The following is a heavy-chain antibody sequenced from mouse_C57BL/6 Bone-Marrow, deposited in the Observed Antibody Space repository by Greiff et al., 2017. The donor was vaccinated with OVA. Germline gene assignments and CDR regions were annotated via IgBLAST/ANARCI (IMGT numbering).Heavy chain of an antibody. J-gene: IGHJ3*01. CDR3: TRWGITTVVATEAWFAY. V-gene: IGHV1-15*01. D-gene: IGHD1-1*01. Sequence: VQLQQSGAELVRPGASVTLSCKASGYTFTDYEMHWVKQTPVHGLEWIGAIDPETGGTAYNQKFKGKAILTADKSSSTAYMELRSLTSEDSAVYYCTRWGITTVVATEAWFAYWGQGTLVTVSA. CDR2: IDPETGGT. CDR1: GYTFTDYE.